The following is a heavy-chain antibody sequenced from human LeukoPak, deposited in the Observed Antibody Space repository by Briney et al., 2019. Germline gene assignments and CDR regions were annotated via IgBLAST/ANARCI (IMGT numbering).Heavy chain of an antibody. CDR3: ARASGSNYHFDY. CDR2: IYYSGST. Sequence: PSETLSLTCTVSGGSISSSSYYWGWIRQPPGKGLEWIGSIYYSGSTYYNPSLKSRVTISVDTSKNQFSLKLSSVTAADTAVHYCARASGSNYHFDYWGQGTLVTVSS. J-gene: IGHJ4*02. V-gene: IGHV4-39*07. CDR1: GGSISSSSYY. D-gene: IGHD1-26*01.